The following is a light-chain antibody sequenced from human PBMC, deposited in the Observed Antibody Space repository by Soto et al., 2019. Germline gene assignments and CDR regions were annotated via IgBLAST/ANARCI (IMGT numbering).Light chain of an antibody. Sequence: QSVLTQPRSVSGSPGQSVTISCTGTNSDVGGYNFVSWYQQHPGKAPKLMIYDVSQRPSGVPDRFSGSKSGNTASLIISGLQAEDEADFYCCSYAGRYSYVFGTGTKVTVL. CDR1: NSDVGGYNF. J-gene: IGLJ1*01. V-gene: IGLV2-11*01. CDR2: DVS. CDR3: CSYAGRYSYV.